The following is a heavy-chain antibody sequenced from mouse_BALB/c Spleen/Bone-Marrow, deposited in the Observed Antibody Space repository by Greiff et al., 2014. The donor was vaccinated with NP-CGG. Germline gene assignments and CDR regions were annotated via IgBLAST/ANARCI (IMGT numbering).Heavy chain of an antibody. Sequence: QVQLQQSGPELVKPGASVRISCKVSGYTFTTYYLHWVKQRPGQGLEWIGWIYPGDLNTKYNEQFKATATLTADKSSSTAYMQLSSLTSEDSAVYFCVREEYGSVSFDYWGQGTTLTVPS. CDR1: GYTFTTYY. CDR2: IYPGDLNT. J-gene: IGHJ2*01. D-gene: IGHD1-1*01. V-gene: IGHV1S56*01. CDR3: VREEYGSVSFDY.